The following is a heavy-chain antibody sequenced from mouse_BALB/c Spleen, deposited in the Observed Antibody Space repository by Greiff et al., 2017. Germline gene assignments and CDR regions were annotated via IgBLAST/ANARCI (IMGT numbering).Heavy chain of an antibody. CDR3: ARVYYRYEDWLAY. Sequence: EVHLVESGGGLVQPGGSRKLSCAASGFTFSSFGMHWVRQAPEKGLEWVAYISSGSSTIYYADTVKGRFTISRDNPKNTLFLQMTSLRSEDTAMYYCARVYYRYEDWLAYWGQGTLVTVSA. D-gene: IGHD2-14*01. J-gene: IGHJ3*01. V-gene: IGHV5-17*02. CDR2: ISSGSSTI. CDR1: GFTFSSFG.